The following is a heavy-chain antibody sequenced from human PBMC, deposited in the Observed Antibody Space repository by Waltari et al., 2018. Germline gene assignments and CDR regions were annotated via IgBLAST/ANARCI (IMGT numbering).Heavy chain of an antibody. J-gene: IGHJ4*02. CDR2: FDTEDGET. V-gene: IGHV1-24*01. CDR3: ATDRMVRGVISHY. CDR1: GHTLTELS. Sequence: QVQLVQSGAEVTQPGASVQVSCTVVGHTLTELSMHWVRPAPGKGLEWMGGFDTEDGETIYAQKFQGRVTMTEDTSTDTAYMELSSLRSEDTAVYYCATDRMVRGVISHYWGQGTLVTVSS. D-gene: IGHD3-10*01.